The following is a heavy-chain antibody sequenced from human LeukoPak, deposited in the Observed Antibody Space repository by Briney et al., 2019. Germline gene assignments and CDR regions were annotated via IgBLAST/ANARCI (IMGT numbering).Heavy chain of an antibody. Sequence: GGSLRLSCAASGFTFSSYWMHWVRQAPGKGLVWVSRINSDGSSTSYADSVKGRFTISRDNAKNTLYLQMNSLRAEDTAVYYCARGFRVGDFDYWGQGTLVTVSS. V-gene: IGHV3-74*01. CDR1: GFTFSSYW. J-gene: IGHJ4*02. CDR3: ARGFRVGDFDY. CDR2: INSDGSST.